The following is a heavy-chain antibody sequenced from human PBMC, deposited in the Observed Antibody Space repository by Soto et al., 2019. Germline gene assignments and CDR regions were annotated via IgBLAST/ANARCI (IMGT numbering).Heavy chain of an antibody. V-gene: IGHV3-23*01. D-gene: IGHD6-19*01. CDR2: ISGSGGNT. Sequence: GGSLRLSCAASGFTFSSYAMTWVRQAPGRGLEWVSAISGSGGNTYYAESVKGRFTISRDNSKNTLYLQMNSLRAEDTAVYYCAKDSGFGWLNFDCWGQGTLVTVSS. CDR1: GFTFSSYA. CDR3: AKDSGFGWLNFDC. J-gene: IGHJ4*02.